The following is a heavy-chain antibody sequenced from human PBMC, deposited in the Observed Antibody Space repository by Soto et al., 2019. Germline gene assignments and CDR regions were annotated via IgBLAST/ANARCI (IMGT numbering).Heavy chain of an antibody. CDR1: GYTFTGYY. CDR2: INPNSGGT. CDR3: ASSREYSSSSWEFDY. D-gene: IGHD6-6*01. J-gene: IGHJ4*02. Sequence: QVQLVQSGAEVKKPGASVKVSCKASGYTFTGYYMHWVRQAPGQGLEWMGWINPNSGGTNYAQKFQGWVTMTRDTSISTAYMELSRLRSDDTAVYYCASSREYSSSSWEFDYWGQGTLVTVSS. V-gene: IGHV1-2*04.